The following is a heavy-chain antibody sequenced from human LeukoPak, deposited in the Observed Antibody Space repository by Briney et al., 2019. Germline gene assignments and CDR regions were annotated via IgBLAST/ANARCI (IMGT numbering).Heavy chain of an antibody. D-gene: IGHD3-22*01. Sequence: GGSLRLSCAASGFTVSSNYMSWVRQAPGKGLEWVSVIYSGGSAYYADSVKGRFTISRDNSKNTLYLQMNSLRAEDTAVYYCAKGSYYDSSGTYYFDYWGQGTLVTVSS. CDR2: IYSGGSA. CDR1: GFTVSSNY. V-gene: IGHV3-53*01. CDR3: AKGSYYDSSGTYYFDY. J-gene: IGHJ4*02.